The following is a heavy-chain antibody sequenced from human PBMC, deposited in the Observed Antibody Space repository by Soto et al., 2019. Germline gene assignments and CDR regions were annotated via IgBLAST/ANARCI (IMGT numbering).Heavy chain of an antibody. D-gene: IGHD2-21*02. CDR2: IYPGDSDT. V-gene: IGHV5-51*01. CDR1: GYRFTNYL. J-gene: IGHJ3*02. Sequence: GEPLKLSYTGAGYRFTNYLRDCVRQMPGKGLEWMGIIYPGDSDTRYSPSFQGQVTISADKSISTAYLQWSSLRASDTAMYYCAIGGDWYFFDMWAQGTMVTVSS. CDR3: AIGGDWYFFDM.